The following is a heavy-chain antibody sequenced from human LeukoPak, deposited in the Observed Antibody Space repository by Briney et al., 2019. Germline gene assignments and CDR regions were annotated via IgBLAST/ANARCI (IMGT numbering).Heavy chain of an antibody. Sequence: GGSLRLSCAASGFTFSSYAMSWVRQAPGKGLEWVSAISGGGVNTYYTDSVKGRFSISRDNSKNTLYLQMNSLRAEDTAAYYCAKGVAAAANPSLFDYWDQGTLVTVSS. J-gene: IGHJ4*02. CDR2: ISGGGVNT. D-gene: IGHD6-13*01. CDR3: AKGVAAAANPSLFDY. V-gene: IGHV3-23*01. CDR1: GFTFSSYA.